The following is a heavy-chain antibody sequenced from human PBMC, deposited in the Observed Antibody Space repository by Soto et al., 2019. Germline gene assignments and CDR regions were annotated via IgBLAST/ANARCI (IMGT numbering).Heavy chain of an antibody. V-gene: IGHV3-33*06. CDR2: TWSGGRGE. CDR1: GFAFSYHG. J-gene: IGHJ4*02. CDR3: AKDDDTSSHYSLLDF. Sequence: QVQLVESGGGVVQPGTSLRRSCAASGFAFSYHGIHWVRQAPGKGLEWVAVTWSGGRGEYYADSVRGRFTISRDNSKTTVYLQMNSLRVEDAAVYYCAKDDDTSSHYSLLDFRGQGTLITVSS. D-gene: IGHD3-22*01.